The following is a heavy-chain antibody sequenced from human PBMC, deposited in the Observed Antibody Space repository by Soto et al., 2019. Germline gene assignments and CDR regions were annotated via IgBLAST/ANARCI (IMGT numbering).Heavy chain of an antibody. D-gene: IGHD5-12*01. CDR2: IIPIFGTA. CDR1: GGPYSSYD. CDR3: ARGTVLATFSDAFDI. J-gene: IGHJ3*02. V-gene: IGHV1-69*01. Sequence: SVKVSSKGPGGPYSSYDTSWALQPPGHGLEWTGGIIPIFGTANYAQKFQGRVTITADESTSTAYMELSSLRSEDTAVYYCARGTVLATFSDAFDISGQGTMVTVSS.